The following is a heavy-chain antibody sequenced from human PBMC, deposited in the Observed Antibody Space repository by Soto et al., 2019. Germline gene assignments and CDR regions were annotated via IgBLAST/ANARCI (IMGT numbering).Heavy chain of an antibody. Sequence: PSETLSLTCPVSGGSISSATYSWGWIRQPPGKGLEWIGTFYYSGSTYYNPSLESRVTISVDTSKNQFSLKVSSLTAADTAVYYCARLGGYCSTSCYGYYGMDVWGQGTTVTVSS. V-gene: IGHV4-39*01. J-gene: IGHJ6*02. CDR3: ARLGGYCSTSCYGYYGMDV. D-gene: IGHD2-2*01. CDR1: GGSISSATYS. CDR2: FYYSGST.